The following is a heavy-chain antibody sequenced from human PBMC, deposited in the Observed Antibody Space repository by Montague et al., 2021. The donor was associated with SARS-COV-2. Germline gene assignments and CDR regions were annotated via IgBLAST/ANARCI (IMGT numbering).Heavy chain of an antibody. J-gene: IGHJ4*02. Sequence: SETLSLTCAVYGGSFSGYSWSWIRQPPGKGLEWIGELTHSGSTNYNPSLKSRVTISVDTSKKQFSLKLSSVTAADTAVYYCARGGTWGIVVLVAVPGLGPFDFWGQGPLVTVSS. CDR1: GGSFSGYS. D-gene: IGHD2-15*01. CDR3: ARGGTWGIVVLVAVPGLGPFDF. CDR2: LTHSGST. V-gene: IGHV4-34*01.